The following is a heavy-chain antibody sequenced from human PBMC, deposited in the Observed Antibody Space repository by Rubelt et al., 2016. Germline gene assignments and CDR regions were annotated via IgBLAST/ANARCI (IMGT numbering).Heavy chain of an antibody. CDR3: AGGRELYYYGMAV. CDR2: SYSGGST. J-gene: IGHJ6*02. D-gene: IGHD1-7*01. V-gene: IGHV3-53*01. CDR1: GFTVSSNY. Sequence: SGFTVSSNYMSWVRQAPGKGLEWVPVSYSGGSTYYAYSVKGRFTISRDNSKNTLYLQMNSLRAEDTAVYYCAGGRELYYYGMAVWGHGTTVTVSS.